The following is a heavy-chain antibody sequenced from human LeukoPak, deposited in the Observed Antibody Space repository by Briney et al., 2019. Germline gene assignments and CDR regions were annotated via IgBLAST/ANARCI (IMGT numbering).Heavy chain of an antibody. CDR2: ISGSGGST. J-gene: IGHJ2*01. V-gene: IGHV3-23*01. Sequence: GGSLRLSCAASGFTFSSYAMSWVRQAPGKGLEWVSAISGSGGSTYYADSVKGRVTISRDNSKNTRYLQMNSRRAEDTAVYYCAKDNRVAKGFDLWSRGTLVTVSS. D-gene: IGHD5-12*01. CDR3: AKDNRVAKGFDL. CDR1: GFTFSSYA.